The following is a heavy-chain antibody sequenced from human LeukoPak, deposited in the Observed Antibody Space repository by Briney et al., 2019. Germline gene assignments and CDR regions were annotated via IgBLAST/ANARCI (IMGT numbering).Heavy chain of an antibody. CDR1: GGTFSSYT. V-gene: IGHV1-69*02. Sequence: SVKVSCKASGGTFSSYTISWVRQAPGQGPEWMGRIIPILGIANYAQKFQGRVTITADKSTSTAYMELSSLRSEDTAVYYCARTPYDYGDYADAFDIWGQGTMVTVSS. CDR2: IIPILGIA. CDR3: ARTPYDYGDYADAFDI. J-gene: IGHJ3*02. D-gene: IGHD4-17*01.